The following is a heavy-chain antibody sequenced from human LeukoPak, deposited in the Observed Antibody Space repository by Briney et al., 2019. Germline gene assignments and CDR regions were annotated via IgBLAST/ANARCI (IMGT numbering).Heavy chain of an antibody. J-gene: IGHJ4*02. Sequence: PGGSLRLSCAASGFTFTSYWMIWVRQAPGKGLEWVANIKQDGSEKYYVDPVKGRFTISRDNAKNSLYLQMNSLRAEDTAVYYCAGDSDYGGKNFDYWGLGTLVTVSS. V-gene: IGHV3-7*01. CDR1: GFTFTSYW. CDR2: IKQDGSEK. D-gene: IGHD4-23*01. CDR3: AGDSDYGGKNFDY.